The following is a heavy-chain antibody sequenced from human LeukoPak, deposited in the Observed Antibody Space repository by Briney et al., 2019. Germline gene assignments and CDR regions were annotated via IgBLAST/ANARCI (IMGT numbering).Heavy chain of an antibody. CDR2: ISSSGKA. D-gene: IGHD1-26*01. J-gene: IGHJ4*02. CDR1: GGSITTTDFD. Sequence: SETLSLTCAVYGGSITTTDFDWAWIRQPPGQGFEWISTISSSGKAYYYPSLMSRVTLPVDKSKNQFSVDVTFLYAAESGLFYCASFKGGTGFDYWGRGILVIVS. V-gene: IGHV4-39*01. CDR3: ASFKGGTGFDY.